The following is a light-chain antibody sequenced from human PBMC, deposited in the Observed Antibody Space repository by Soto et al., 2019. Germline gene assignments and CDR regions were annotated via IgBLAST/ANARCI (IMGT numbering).Light chain of an antibody. CDR3: QQYGSSPPRT. J-gene: IGKJ1*01. V-gene: IGKV3-20*01. Sequence: EIVLTQSPVTLSLSPGERATLSCRASQSVSSSLAWYQPKPGQAPRLLIDGASTRAADVPDRVSGSGSGADFTLTISRLEPEDFAVYYCQQYGSSPPRTFGQGTKVDIK. CDR2: GAS. CDR1: QSVSSS.